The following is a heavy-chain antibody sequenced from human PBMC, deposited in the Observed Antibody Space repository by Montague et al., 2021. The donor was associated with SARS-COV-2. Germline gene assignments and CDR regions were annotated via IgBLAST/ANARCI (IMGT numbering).Heavy chain of an antibody. Sequence: SVSTNYNPSLKSRVTISVDTSKNQFSLKLSSVTAADTAVYYCERGFDIWGHGSMVTVSS. CDR3: ERGFDI. CDR2: SVST. V-gene: IGHV4-59*09. J-gene: IGHJ3*02.